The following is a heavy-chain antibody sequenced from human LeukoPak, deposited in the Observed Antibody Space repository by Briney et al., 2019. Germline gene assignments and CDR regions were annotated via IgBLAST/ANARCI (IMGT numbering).Heavy chain of an antibody. CDR1: GGSISSYY. Sequence: SETLSLTCTVSGGSISSYYWSWIRQPPGKGLEWIGYIYYSGSTNYNPSLKSRVTISVDTSRNQISLKRSSVTAVDTAVYYCAREPQSWGQGTLVTVSS. CDR3: AREPQS. CDR2: IYYSGST. V-gene: IGHV4-59*01. J-gene: IGHJ4*02.